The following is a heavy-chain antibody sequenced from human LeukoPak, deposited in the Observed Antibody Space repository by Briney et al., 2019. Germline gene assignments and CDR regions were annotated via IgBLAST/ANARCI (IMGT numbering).Heavy chain of an antibody. J-gene: IGHJ4*02. V-gene: IGHV3-30*18. Sequence: GRSLRLSCAASGFIFSTYDMHWVRPAPGKGLEWVAVVSYDGSNIYHAASVQGRFTISRDNSKNTLYLQMNSLRAEDTAVYYCAKSLDAQAVADPFDYWGQGTLVTVSS. CDR1: GFIFSTYD. CDR2: VSYDGSNI. CDR3: AKSLDAQAVADPFDY. D-gene: IGHD6-19*01.